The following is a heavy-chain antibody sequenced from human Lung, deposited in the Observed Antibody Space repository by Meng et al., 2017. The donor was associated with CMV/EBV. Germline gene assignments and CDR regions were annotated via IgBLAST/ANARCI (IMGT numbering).Heavy chain of an antibody. Sequence: ASVXVSXKASGYTFTSYGISWVRQAPGQGLEWMGWISAYNGNTNYAQKLQGRVTMTTDTSTSTAYMELRSLRSDDTAVYYCARVRYYDFWSGYFNGMDVWGQGTTVTVSS. CDR3: ARVRYYDFWSGYFNGMDV. CDR1: GYTFTSYG. J-gene: IGHJ6*02. D-gene: IGHD3-3*01. V-gene: IGHV1-18*01. CDR2: ISAYNGNT.